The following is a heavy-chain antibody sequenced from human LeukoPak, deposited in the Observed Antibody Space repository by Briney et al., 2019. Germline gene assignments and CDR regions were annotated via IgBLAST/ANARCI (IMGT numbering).Heavy chain of an antibody. V-gene: IGHV1-46*01. J-gene: IGHJ4*02. Sequence: GASVKVSCKASGYTFTSYYMHWVRQAPGQGLEWMGIINPSGGSTSYAQKFQGRVTMTRDMSTSTVYMELSSLRSEDTAVYYCARDSVVIKLRGGFYFDYWGQGTLVTVSS. CDR3: ARDSVVIKLRGGFYFDY. CDR2: INPSGGST. CDR1: GYTFTSYY. D-gene: IGHD3-22*01.